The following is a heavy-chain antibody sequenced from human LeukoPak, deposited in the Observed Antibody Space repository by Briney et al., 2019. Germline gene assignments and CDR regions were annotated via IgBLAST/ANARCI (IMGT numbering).Heavy chain of an antibody. J-gene: IGHJ6*03. CDR2: IIPIFGTA. V-gene: IGHV1-69*06. Sequence: GASVKVSCKASGGTFSSYAISWVRQAPGQGLEWMGGIIPIFGTANYAQKFQGRVTITADKSTSTAYMELSSLRSDDTAVYYCARDLGGLDRYYYYYMDVWGKGTTVTVSS. CDR1: GGTFSSYA. CDR3: ARDLGGLDRYYYYYMDV. D-gene: IGHD3-16*01.